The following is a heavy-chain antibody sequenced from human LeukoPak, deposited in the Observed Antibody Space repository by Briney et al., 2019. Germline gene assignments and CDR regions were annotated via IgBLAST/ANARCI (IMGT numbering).Heavy chain of an antibody. CDR3: ASNLWFGELLFDY. CDR2: INPNSGGT. V-gene: IGHV1-2*02. CDR1: GYTFTGYY. D-gene: IGHD3-10*01. J-gene: IGHJ4*02. Sequence: ASVKVSCKASGYTFTGYYMHWVRQAPGQGLERMGWINPNSGGTNYAQKFQGRVTMTRDTSISTAYMELSRLRSDDTAVYYCASNLWFGELLFDYWGQGTLVTVSS.